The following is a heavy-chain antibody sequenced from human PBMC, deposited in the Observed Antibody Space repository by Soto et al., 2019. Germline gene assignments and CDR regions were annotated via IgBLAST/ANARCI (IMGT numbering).Heavy chain of an antibody. CDR1: GFTFTRYS. CDR2: ISSTTNYI. Sequence: LRLSCAASGFTFTRYSMNWVRQAPGKGLEWVSSISSTTNYIYYGDSMKGRFTISRDNAKNSLYLEMNSLRAEDTAVYYCARDSGLTYYGMDVWGQGTTVTVSS. J-gene: IGHJ6*02. V-gene: IGHV3-21*06. D-gene: IGHD3-10*01. CDR3: ARDSGLTYYGMDV.